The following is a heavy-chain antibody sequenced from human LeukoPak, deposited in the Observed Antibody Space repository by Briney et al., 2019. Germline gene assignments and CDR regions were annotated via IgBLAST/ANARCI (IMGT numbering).Heavy chain of an antibody. CDR2: IKQDGSEK. V-gene: IGHV3-7*01. CDR1: GFTFSTYW. D-gene: IGHD7-27*01. J-gene: IGHJ4*02. Sequence: PGGCLRLSCAASGFTFSTYWMSWVRQAPGKGLEWVANIKQDGSEKYYLDSVKGRFTISRDNAKNSLYLQMNSLRAEDTAVYYCARGGLGIPLDYWGQGTLVTVSS. CDR3: ARGGLGIPLDY.